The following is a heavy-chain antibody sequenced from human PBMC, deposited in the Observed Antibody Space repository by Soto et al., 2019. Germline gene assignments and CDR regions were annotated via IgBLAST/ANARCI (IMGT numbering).Heavy chain of an antibody. CDR2: INPNSGGT. D-gene: IGHD3-22*01. CDR1: GYTFTGYY. J-gene: IGHJ4*02. CDR3: ARADYYDSSGGDY. Sequence: ASVKVSCKASGYTFTGYYMHWVRRAPGQGLEWMGWINPNSGGTNYAQKFQGWVTMTRDTSISTAYMELSRLRSDDTAVYYCARADYYDSSGGDYWGQGTLVTVSS. V-gene: IGHV1-2*04.